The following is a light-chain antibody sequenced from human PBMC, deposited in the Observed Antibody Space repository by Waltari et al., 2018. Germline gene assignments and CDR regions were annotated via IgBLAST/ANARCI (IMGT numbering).Light chain of an antibody. CDR2: GAS. Sequence: ILLTQFPGTLSLSPGETATFSCRASQSVFSSYIGWYQQKPGQAPRLLIYGASNRATAIPDRFSGRGSGTDFTLTISRLEPEDFAVYYCQVYGSSPLTFGGGTKVEI. J-gene: IGKJ4*01. V-gene: IGKV3-20*01. CDR1: QSVFSSY. CDR3: QVYGSSPLT.